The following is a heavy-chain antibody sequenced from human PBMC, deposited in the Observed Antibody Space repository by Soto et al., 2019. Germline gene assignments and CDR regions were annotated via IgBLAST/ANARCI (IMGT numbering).Heavy chain of an antibody. V-gene: IGHV3-74*01. CDR1: GFTFSDFW. Sequence: EVQLVESGGSLVQPGGSLRLSCAASGFTFSDFWMYWVRQVPGKGLVWVSRINTVGTTTNYADSVKGRFTISRDNAKSKLYLQMNSLGVDDTAVYFCTKVRGGGWGQGTLVTVSS. CDR2: INTVGTTT. CDR3: TKVRGGG. D-gene: IGHD2-15*01. J-gene: IGHJ4*02.